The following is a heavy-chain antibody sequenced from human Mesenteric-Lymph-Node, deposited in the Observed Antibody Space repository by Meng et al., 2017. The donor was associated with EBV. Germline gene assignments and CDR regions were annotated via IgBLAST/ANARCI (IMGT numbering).Heavy chain of an antibody. CDR2: IYHSGST. J-gene: IGHJ4*02. Sequence: VQLQESGPGLVKPSGTLSLACAVSGGSISSNSWWSWVRQPPGKGLEWIGQIYHSGSTNYNPSLKSRVTISVDKSKNQFSLKLSSVTAADTAVYYCAGSGSYSSFDYWGQGILVTVSS. CDR3: AGSGSYSSFDY. D-gene: IGHD3-10*01. V-gene: IGHV4-4*02. CDR1: GGSISSNSW.